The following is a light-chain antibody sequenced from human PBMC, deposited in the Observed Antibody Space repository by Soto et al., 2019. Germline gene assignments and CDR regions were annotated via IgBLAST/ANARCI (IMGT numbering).Light chain of an antibody. Sequence: DTQMTQSPSSLSTSVGDTVTITCRASQDIDTYLNWYQQKPGLAPQVLIHTAASLHSGAPSRFSGRGSGTEFTLTISSVQPEDFATYFCQQSFRAPYNFGQGTKVE. CDR1: QDIDTY. CDR3: QQSFRAPYN. V-gene: IGKV1-39*01. J-gene: IGKJ2*01. CDR2: TAA.